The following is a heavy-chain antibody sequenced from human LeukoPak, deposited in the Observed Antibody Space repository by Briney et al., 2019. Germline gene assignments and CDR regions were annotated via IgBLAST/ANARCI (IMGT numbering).Heavy chain of an antibody. D-gene: IGHD5-12*01. CDR3: VSSYGGYVLDY. CDR2: VYHSGSI. J-gene: IGHJ4*02. V-gene: IGHV4-59*01. Sequence: SETLSLTCTVSGGSISSYSWNWLRQSPGKGLEWIGRVYHSGSINYNPSLKSRVTILVDTSKNQFSLNLSSVTAADTAVYYCVSSYGGYVLDYWGQGTLVIVSS. CDR1: GGSISSYS.